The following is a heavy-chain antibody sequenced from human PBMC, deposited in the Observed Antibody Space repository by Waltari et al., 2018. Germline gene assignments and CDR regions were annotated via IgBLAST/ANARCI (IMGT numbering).Heavy chain of an antibody. V-gene: IGHV3-23*01. CDR2: IDVTGSTT. D-gene: IGHD3-16*01. Sequence: EVQLLESGGGLVQPGGSLTLSCVGSGFRFNNHAMTWVRQSPIKGLELISGIDVTGSTTDYADSVRGRFTISRDNVKSTLTLQMNNLRADDTAVYYCAKPLGASDSWGRGTLVTVSS. CDR1: GFRFNNHA. J-gene: IGHJ4*02. CDR3: AKPLGASDS.